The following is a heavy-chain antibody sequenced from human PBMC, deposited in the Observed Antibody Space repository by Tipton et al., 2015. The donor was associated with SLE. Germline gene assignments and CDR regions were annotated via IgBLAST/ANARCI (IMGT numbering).Heavy chain of an antibody. CDR3: ARDLLPGYYGMDV. D-gene: IGHD1-26*01. CDR2: ISYDGSNK. J-gene: IGHJ6*02. Sequence: SLRLSCAASGFTFSGYSMHWVRQAPGKGLDWVAIISYDGSNKYYADSVKGRFTISRDNSKNTLFLQMNSLRAEDTAVYYCARDLLPGYYGMDVWGQGTTVTVSS. CDR1: GFTFSGYS. V-gene: IGHV3-30*04.